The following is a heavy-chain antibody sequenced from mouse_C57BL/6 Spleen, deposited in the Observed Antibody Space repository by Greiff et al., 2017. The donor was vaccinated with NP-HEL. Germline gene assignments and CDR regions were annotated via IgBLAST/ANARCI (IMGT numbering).Heavy chain of an antibody. D-gene: IGHD3-1*01. CDR1: GYTFTDYE. J-gene: IGHJ4*01. V-gene: IGHV1-15*01. Sequence: VQGVESGAELVRPGASVTLSCKASGYTFTDYEMHWVKQTPVHGLEWIGAIDPETGGTAYNQKFKGKAILTADKSSSTAYMELRSLTSEDSAVYYCTRFGTGEAMDYWGQGTSVTVSS. CDR2: IDPETGGT. CDR3: TRFGTGEAMDY.